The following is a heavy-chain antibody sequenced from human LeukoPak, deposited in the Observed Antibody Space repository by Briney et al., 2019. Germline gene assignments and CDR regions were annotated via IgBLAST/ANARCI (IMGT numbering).Heavy chain of an antibody. CDR1: GFTFRSYA. Sequence: PGGSLRLSCAASGFTFRSYAMSWVRQAPGKGLEWVSAISGSGGSTYYADSVKGRFTISRDNSKNTLYLQMNSLRAEDTAVYYCAKDRSVVVVPRPDYWGQGTLVTVSS. CDR2: ISGSGGST. CDR3: AKDRSVVVVPRPDY. J-gene: IGHJ4*02. D-gene: IGHD3-22*01. V-gene: IGHV3-23*01.